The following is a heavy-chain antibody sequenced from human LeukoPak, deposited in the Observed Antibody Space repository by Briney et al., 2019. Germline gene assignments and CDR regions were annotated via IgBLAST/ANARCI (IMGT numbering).Heavy chain of an antibody. J-gene: IGHJ4*02. V-gene: IGHV3-74*01. CDR3: ARVGRTPPFN. CDR1: GFSFSTYW. CDR2: INPDGSST. Sequence: GGSLRLSCAASGFSFSTYWMHWVRQAPGKGLVRVSQINPDGSSTDYADSVKGRFTSSRDNAKNTVYLQMNSLRAEDTAVYYCARVGRTPPFNWGQGTLVTVSS.